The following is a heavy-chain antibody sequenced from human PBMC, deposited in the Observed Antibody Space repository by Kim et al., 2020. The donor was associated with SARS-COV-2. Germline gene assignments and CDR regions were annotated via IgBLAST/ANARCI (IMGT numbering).Heavy chain of an antibody. J-gene: IGHJ4*02. CDR1: GFAFSSFA. V-gene: IGHV3-23*01. D-gene: IGHD6-13*01. Sequence: GGSLRLSCAASGFAFSSFAMGWVRQAPGKGLEWVSTISFADGRAYYADSVKGRFTISRDNSKNTLFLQMNSLRAEDTAVYYCAKEAMGPGIPAPNLDYWGQGTRVTVSS. CDR2: ISFADGRA. CDR3: AKEAMGPGIPAPNLDY.